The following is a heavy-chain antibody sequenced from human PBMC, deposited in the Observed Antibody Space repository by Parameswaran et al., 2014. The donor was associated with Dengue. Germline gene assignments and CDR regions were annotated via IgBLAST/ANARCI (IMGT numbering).Heavy chain of an antibody. CDR3: TRARVVMSGTGFDWFDP. CDR1: GFTFGDYA. D-gene: IGHD6-13*01. J-gene: IGHJ5*02. Sequence: GEPLKISCTVSGFTFGDYAMSWFRQAPGKGLEWVGFIRAKPYGGTTEYAASVKGRFTISRDDSKSIAYLQMNSLKTEDTAVYYCTRARVVMSGTGFDWFDPWGQGTLVTVSS. CDR2: IRAKPYGGTT. V-gene: IGHV3-49*03.